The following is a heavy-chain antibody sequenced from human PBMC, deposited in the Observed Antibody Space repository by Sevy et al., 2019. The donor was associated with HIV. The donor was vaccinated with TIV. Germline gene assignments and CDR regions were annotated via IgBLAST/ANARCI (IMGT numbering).Heavy chain of an antibody. J-gene: IGHJ3*02. CDR3: ARVRLAAAGDAFDI. Sequence: SDTLSLTCAVYDGSFSGYYWSWIRQSPGKGLEWIGEINHSGSTNYNASLKSRVTISIDTSKNQFSLRLNSVTAADTAVYYCARVRLAAAGDAFDIWGQGTMVTVSS. CDR1: DGSFSGYY. V-gene: IGHV4-34*01. D-gene: IGHD6-13*01. CDR2: INHSGST.